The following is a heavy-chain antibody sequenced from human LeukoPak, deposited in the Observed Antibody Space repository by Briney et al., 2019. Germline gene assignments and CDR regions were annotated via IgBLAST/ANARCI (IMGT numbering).Heavy chain of an antibody. V-gene: IGHV3-7*01. Sequence: GGSLRLSCAASGFTFKGYWMSWVRQAPGKGLEWVANIQQDGSEKKYVDSVKGRFTISRDNAKNSLYLQMNSLRAEDTAVYYCARATQYYDSSGRIDYWGQGTLVTVSS. CDR1: GFTFKGYW. CDR3: ARATQYYDSSGRIDY. J-gene: IGHJ4*02. CDR2: IQQDGSEK. D-gene: IGHD3-22*01.